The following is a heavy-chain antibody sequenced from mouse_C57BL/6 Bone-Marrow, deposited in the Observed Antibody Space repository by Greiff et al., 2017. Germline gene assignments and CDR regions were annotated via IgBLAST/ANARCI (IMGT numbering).Heavy chain of an antibody. CDR3: TRATVVATRWYFDV. J-gene: IGHJ1*03. CDR1: GFTFSDAW. D-gene: IGHD1-1*01. Sequence: EVKLVESGGGLVQPGGSMKLSCAASGFTFSDAWMDWVRQSPEKGLEWVAEIRNKANNHATYYAESVKGRFTISRDDSKSSVYLQMNSLRAEDTGIYYCTRATVVATRWYFDVWGTGTTVTVSS. V-gene: IGHV6-6*01. CDR2: IRNKANNHAT.